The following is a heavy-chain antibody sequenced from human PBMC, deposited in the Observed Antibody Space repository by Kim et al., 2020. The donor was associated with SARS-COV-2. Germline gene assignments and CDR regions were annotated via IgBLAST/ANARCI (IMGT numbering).Heavy chain of an antibody. J-gene: IGHJ3*02. V-gene: IGHV1-2*02. CDR3: AREPGITMIVVVTRNDAFDI. Sequence: ASVKVSCKASGYTFTGYYMHWVRQAPGQALEWMGWINPNSGGTNYAQKFQGRVTMTRDTSISTAYMELSRLRSDDTAVYYCAREPGITMIVVVTRNDAFDIWGQGTMVTVSS. D-gene: IGHD3-22*01. CDR1: GYTFTGYY. CDR2: INPNSGGT.